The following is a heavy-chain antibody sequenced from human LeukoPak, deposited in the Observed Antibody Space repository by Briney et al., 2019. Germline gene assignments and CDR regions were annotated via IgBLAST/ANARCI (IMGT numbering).Heavy chain of an antibody. CDR3: ARGRSYGDYPFVVFDY. CDR1: GGSISTYY. V-gene: IGHV4-59*01. J-gene: IGHJ4*02. D-gene: IGHD4-17*01. CDR2: IYYSGST. Sequence: SETLSLTCTVSGGSISTYYWSWIRQPPGKGLEWIGYIYYSGSTNYNPSLKSRVTISVDTSKNQFSLKLSSVTAADTAVYYCARGRSYGDYPFVVFDYWGQGTLVTVSS.